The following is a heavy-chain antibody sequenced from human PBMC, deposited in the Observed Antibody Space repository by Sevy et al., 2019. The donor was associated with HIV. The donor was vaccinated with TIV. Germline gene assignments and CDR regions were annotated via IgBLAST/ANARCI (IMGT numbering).Heavy chain of an antibody. V-gene: IGHV4-31*03. D-gene: IGHD6-13*01. Sequence: SETLSLTCTVSGGSISSGAYYWSWIRQHPGKGLEWIGYIYYCGSTYYNPSLKSRVTISVDTSKNQFSLKLSSVTAADTAMYYCARDKGGAAGIYAFDISGQGTMVTVSS. J-gene: IGHJ3*02. CDR1: GGSISSGAYY. CDR2: IYYCGST. CDR3: ARDKGGAAGIYAFDI.